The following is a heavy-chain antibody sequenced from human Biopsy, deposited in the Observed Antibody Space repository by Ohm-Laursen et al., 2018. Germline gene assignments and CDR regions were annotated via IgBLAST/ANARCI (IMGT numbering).Heavy chain of an antibody. J-gene: IGHJ4*02. CDR3: ARQVDFWSGYVDY. V-gene: IGHV4-39*01. Sequence: TLSLTCTVSGGSIRDSTYHWGWIRQSPGKGLEWIGNIYYSGNTNYSPSLKSRVTISVDTSNNQFSLKPRSVTAADTAVYYCARQVDFWSGYVDYWGQGTLVAVSS. D-gene: IGHD3-3*01. CDR2: IYYSGNT. CDR1: GGSIRDSTYH.